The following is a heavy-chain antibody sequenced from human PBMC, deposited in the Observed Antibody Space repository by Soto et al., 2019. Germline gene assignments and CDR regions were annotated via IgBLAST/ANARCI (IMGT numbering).Heavy chain of an antibody. Sequence: ASVKVSCKASGYTFTNYAMHWVRQAPGQRLEWTGWINAGNGDTKYSQNFQGRVTITGDTSASTAYMELSSLRSEDTAVYYCARDPYYDFWSGSNWFDPWGQGTLVTVSS. CDR3: ARDPYYDFWSGSNWFDP. D-gene: IGHD3-3*01. J-gene: IGHJ5*02. CDR2: INAGNGDT. V-gene: IGHV1-3*01. CDR1: GYTFTNYA.